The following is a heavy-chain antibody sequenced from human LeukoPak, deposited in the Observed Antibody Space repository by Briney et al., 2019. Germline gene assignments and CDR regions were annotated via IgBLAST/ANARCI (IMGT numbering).Heavy chain of an antibody. J-gene: IGHJ3*02. D-gene: IGHD2-15*01. Sequence: GGSLRLSCAASGFTFSLYSMNWVRQAPGKGLEWISSISGSATNKYYTDSLKGRFTVSRDNAESSLYLQMNSLRAEDTAVYYCARARGFCGGGTCFRYGFDIWGQGTMVTVSS. V-gene: IGHV3-21*01. CDR3: ARARGFCGGGTCFRYGFDI. CDR1: GFTFSLYS. CDR2: ISGSATNK.